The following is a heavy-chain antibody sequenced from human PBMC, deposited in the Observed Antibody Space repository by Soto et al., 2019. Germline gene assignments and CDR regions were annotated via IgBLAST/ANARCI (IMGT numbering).Heavy chain of an antibody. Sequence: QVQLVQSGAEVKKPGSSVKVSCKASGGTFSSYAISWVRQAPGQGLEWMGGIIPIFGTANYAQKLQGRVTITADEATSTAYLGQVSLRAEDTAVYYCARDARDYCSGSYFDYWGQVTLVTVSS. CDR1: GGTFSSYA. CDR3: ARDARDYCSGSYFDY. J-gene: IGHJ4*02. V-gene: IGHV1-69*01. CDR2: IIPIFGTA. D-gene: IGHD3-10*01.